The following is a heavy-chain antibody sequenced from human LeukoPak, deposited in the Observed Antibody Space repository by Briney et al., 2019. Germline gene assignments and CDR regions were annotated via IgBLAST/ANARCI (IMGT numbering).Heavy chain of an antibody. CDR1: GFTFSSYW. J-gene: IGHJ4*02. CDR2: IKQDGSEK. D-gene: IGHD3-22*01. V-gene: IGHV3-7*01. Sequence: GGSLRLSCAASGFTFSSYWMSWVRQAPGKGLEWVANIKQDGSEKYYVDSVKGRFTISRDNAKNSLYLQMNSLRAEDTAVYYCARTAPTYYYDSSADYWGQGTLVTVSS. CDR3: ARTAPTYYYDSSADY.